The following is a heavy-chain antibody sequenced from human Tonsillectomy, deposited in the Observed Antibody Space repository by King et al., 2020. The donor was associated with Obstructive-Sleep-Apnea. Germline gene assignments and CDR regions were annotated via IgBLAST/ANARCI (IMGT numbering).Heavy chain of an antibody. V-gene: IGHV1-46*01. CDR3: ARRRSYYKASYYYYGMDV. CDR2: INPSGGST. CDR1: GYTFTSYY. Sequence: QLVQSGAEVKKPGASVKVSCKASGYTFTSYYMHWVRQAPGQGLEWMGIINPSGGSTSYAQKFQGRDTMTRDTSTSTVYMELSSLRSEDTAAYYCARRRSYYKASYYYYGMDVWGQGTTVTVSS. J-gene: IGHJ6*02. D-gene: IGHD3-10*01.